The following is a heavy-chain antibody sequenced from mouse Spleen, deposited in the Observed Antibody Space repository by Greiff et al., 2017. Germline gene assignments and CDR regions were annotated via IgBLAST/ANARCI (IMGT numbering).Heavy chain of an antibody. D-gene: IGHD1-1*01. V-gene: IGHV2-4-1*01. J-gene: IGHJ3*01. CDR2: IWSDGST. CDR1: GFSLTNYA. CDR3: ARKTTVVDGWFAY. Sequence: QVQLKESGPGLVAPSQSLSITCTVSGFSLTNYAVHWVRQSPGKGLEWLGVIWSDGSTDYNAAFISRLCISKDNSKSQVFFKMNSLQADDTAIYYCARKTTVVDGWFAYWGQGTLVTVSA.